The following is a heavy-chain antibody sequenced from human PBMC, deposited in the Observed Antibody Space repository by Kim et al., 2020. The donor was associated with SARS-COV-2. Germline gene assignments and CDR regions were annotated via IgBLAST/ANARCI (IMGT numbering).Heavy chain of an antibody. D-gene: IGHD3-22*01. V-gene: IGHV3-23*01. Sequence: AGSLRLSCAASGFTFSSYAMSWVRQAPGKGLEWVSAISGSGGSTYYADSVKGRFTISRDNSKNTLYLQMNSLRAEDTAVYYCAKIYDSSTYYFDYWGQGTLVTVSS. J-gene: IGHJ4*02. CDR1: GFTFSSYA. CDR3: AKIYDSSTYYFDY. CDR2: ISGSGGST.